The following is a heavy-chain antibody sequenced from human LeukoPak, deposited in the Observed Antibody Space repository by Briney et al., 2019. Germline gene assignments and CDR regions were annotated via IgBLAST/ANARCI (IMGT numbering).Heavy chain of an antibody. CDR2: INAGNGNT. D-gene: IGHD3-10*01. Sequence: ASVKVSCKASGYTFTSYAMHWVRQAPGQRLEWLGWINAGNGNTKYSQKFQGRVTITRDTSASTAYMELSSLRSEDTAVYYCAREESDADYYGSGSYYFGETWGQGTLVTVSS. CDR3: AREESDADYYGSGSYYFGET. J-gene: IGHJ4*02. CDR1: GYTFTSYA. V-gene: IGHV1-3*01.